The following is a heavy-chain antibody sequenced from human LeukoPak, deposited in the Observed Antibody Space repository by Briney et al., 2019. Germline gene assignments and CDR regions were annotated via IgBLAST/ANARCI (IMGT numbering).Heavy chain of an antibody. J-gene: IGHJ4*02. D-gene: IGHD5-18*01. CDR1: GFTFSNYD. V-gene: IGHV3-13*01. CDR3: AKPRPDTAMVFDY. CDR2: IDAAGDT. Sequence: GGSLRLSCAAAGFTFSNYDMHWVRQPSGRGLEWVSAIDAAGDTNYPDSVKGRFTISRDNSKNTLYLQMNSLRAEDTAVYYCAKPRPDTAMVFDYWGQGTLVTVSS.